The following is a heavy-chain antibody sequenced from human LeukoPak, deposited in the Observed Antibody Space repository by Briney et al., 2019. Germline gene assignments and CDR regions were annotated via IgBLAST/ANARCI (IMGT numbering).Heavy chain of an antibody. J-gene: IGHJ5*02. CDR3: ARLPTGFPNWFDP. CDR2: IYYSGTT. D-gene: IGHD2-8*02. CDR1: GGSIISSIYN. V-gene: IGHV4-39*01. Sequence: PSETLSLTCTVCGGSIISSIYNWGWIRQPPGKGLEWIGTIYYSGTTYYNPSLQSRVTISVDTSKNEFSLKVNSVTAADTAVYYCARLPTGFPNWFDPWGQGTRVTVSS.